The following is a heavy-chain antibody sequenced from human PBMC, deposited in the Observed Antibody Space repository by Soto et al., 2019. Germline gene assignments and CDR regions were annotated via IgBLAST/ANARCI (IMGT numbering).Heavy chain of an antibody. CDR1: GGSFSTYY. D-gene: IGHD3-9*01. CDR3: ARGGSNDWQVAFDI. V-gene: IGHV4-34*01. Sequence: LSLTCAVSGGSFSTYYYNWIRQSPGKGLEWIGEINHSGSNNYSPSLKSRVTMSLDTSKNQFSLKLTSVTAADTAVYYCARGGSNDWQVAFDIWGQGTMVTVSS. J-gene: IGHJ3*02. CDR2: INHSGSN.